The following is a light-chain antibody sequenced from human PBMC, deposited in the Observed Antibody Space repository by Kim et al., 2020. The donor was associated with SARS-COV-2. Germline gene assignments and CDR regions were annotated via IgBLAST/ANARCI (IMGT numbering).Light chain of an antibody. CDR2: RDN. V-gene: IGLV3-9*01. J-gene: IGLJ1*01. CDR1: NIGSKN. CDR3: QVWDSYTYV. Sequence: SVALGQTARITCGGNNIGSKNVHWYQQKPGQAPVVVIYRDNDRPSGIPERFSGSNSGNTATLTISRAQAGDEADYYCQVWDSYTYVFGSGTKVTVL.